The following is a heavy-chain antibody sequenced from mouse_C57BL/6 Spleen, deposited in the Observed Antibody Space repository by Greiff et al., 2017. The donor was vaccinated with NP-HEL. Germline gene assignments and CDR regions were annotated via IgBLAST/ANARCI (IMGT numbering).Heavy chain of an antibody. Sequence: VQLQQSGAELARPGASVKLSCKASGYTFTSYGISWVKQRTGQGLEWIGEIYPRSGNTYYNEKFKGKATLTADKSSSTAYMELRSLTSEDSAVYFCARSLYDYDADYYAMDYWGQGTSVTVSS. CDR3: ARSLYDYDADYYAMDY. D-gene: IGHD2-4*01. CDR1: GYTFTSYG. V-gene: IGHV1-81*01. J-gene: IGHJ4*01. CDR2: IYPRSGNT.